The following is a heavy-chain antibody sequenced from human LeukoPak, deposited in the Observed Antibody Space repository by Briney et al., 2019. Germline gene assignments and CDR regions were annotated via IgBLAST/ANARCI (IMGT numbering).Heavy chain of an antibody. CDR1: GFSFSDYA. V-gene: IGHV3-23*03. D-gene: IGHD3-10*02. J-gene: IGHJ6*02. CDR3: WKDLHYYVTMDV. CDR2: IVGPSNS. Sequence: PGGSLRLPCAASGFSFSDYAMSWVRQAPGKGLEWVSGIVGPSNSHHADSVKGRFPISRDNSKSTLYLQMNSLRAEDTALYYWWKDLHYYVTMDVWGQGTTVNVPS.